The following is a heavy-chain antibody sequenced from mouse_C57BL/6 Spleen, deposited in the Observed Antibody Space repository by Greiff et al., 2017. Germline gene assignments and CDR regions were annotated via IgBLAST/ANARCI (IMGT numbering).Heavy chain of an antibody. J-gene: IGHJ2*01. CDR2: IYPGDGDT. Sequence: VQLEQSGAVLVQPGASVKISCKASGYAFSSYWMNWVQQRPGKGLEWIGQIYPGDGDTNYNGKFKGKATLTADNANSTAYMQLSSLTSEDSAVYFCARGVGSSYGDWGQGTTLTVSS. CDR3: ARGVGSSYGD. V-gene: IGHV1-80*01. D-gene: IGHD1-1*01. CDR1: GYAFSSYW.